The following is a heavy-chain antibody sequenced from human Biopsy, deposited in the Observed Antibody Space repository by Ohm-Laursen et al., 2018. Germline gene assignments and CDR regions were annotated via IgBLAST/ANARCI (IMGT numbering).Heavy chain of an antibody. J-gene: IGHJ5*02. Sequence: TLSLTCSVSGGSIISYYWTWIRQPPGKGLEWIGHVYNGGIPNYNPSLKSRVTISKDTSKNQFSLQVNSVTASDTAVYYCARTPRDSFWSGSYKRGLWFDPWGRGTLVIVSS. D-gene: IGHD3-3*01. CDR1: GGSIISYY. CDR2: VYNGGIP. CDR3: ARTPRDSFWSGSYKRGLWFDP. V-gene: IGHV4-59*01.